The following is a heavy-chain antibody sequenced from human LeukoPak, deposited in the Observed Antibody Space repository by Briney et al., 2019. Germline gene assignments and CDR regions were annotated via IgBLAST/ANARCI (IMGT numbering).Heavy chain of an antibody. CDR2: IYPGDSDT. D-gene: IGHD3-3*01. Sequence: KPGESLKISCKGSGYSFTSYWIGWVRPMPGKGLEWMGIIYPGDSDTRYSPSFQGQVTISADKSISTAYLQWSSLKASDTAMYYCARQSYDFWSGPTRYFDYWGQGTLVTVSS. V-gene: IGHV5-51*01. CDR1: GYSFTSYW. CDR3: ARQSYDFWSGPTRYFDY. J-gene: IGHJ4*02.